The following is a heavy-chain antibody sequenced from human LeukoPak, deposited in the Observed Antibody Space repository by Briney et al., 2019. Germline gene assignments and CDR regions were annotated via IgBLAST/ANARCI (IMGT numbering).Heavy chain of an antibody. J-gene: IGHJ4*02. V-gene: IGHV4-59*01. D-gene: IGHD3-3*02. Sequence: KPSETLSLTCTVSGGSISNYYWSWIRQPPGKGLEWIGYIYYSGSTNYNPSLKSRVTISVDTSKNQFSLKLSSVTAADTAVYYCARDRILYYWGQGTLVTVSS. CDR3: ARDRILYY. CDR1: GGSISNYY. CDR2: IYYSGST.